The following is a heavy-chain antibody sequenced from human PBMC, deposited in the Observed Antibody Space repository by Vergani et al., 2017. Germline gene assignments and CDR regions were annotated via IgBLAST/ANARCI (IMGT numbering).Heavy chain of an antibody. V-gene: IGHV5-51*01. CDR3: ARHGVSKLERRGSDY. Sequence: EVQLVQSGAEVKKPGESLKISCKVSGYSFTSFWICCVRQMPGKGLEWMGIIYPGDSDTRYSPSFQGQVTISADKYISTAYLQWSSLNASDTAMYYCARHGVSKLERRGSDYWGQGTLVTVSS. CDR1: GYSFTSFW. D-gene: IGHD1-1*01. CDR2: IYPGDSDT. J-gene: IGHJ4*02.